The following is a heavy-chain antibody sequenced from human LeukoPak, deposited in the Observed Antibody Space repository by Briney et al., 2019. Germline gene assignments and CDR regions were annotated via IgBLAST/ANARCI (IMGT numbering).Heavy chain of an antibody. Sequence: PSETLSLTCAVYGGSFSGYYWSWIRQPPGKGLEWIGEINHSGSTNYNPSLKSRVTISVDTSKNQFSLKLSSVTAADTAVYYCARSVLRFSYYYMDVWGKGTTVTVSS. J-gene: IGHJ6*03. CDR3: ARSVLRFSYYYMDV. D-gene: IGHD3-3*01. CDR2: INHSGST. CDR1: GGSFSGYY. V-gene: IGHV4-34*01.